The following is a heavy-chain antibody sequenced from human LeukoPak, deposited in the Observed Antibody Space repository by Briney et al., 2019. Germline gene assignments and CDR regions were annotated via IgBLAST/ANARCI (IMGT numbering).Heavy chain of an antibody. V-gene: IGHV4-59*01. CDR2: IHSSGSA. CDR3: ARDILDVGATHYFDY. CDR1: GFTFSSYW. D-gene: IGHD1-26*01. Sequence: SGFTFSSYWMSWIRQPPGKGLEYIGQIHSSGSANYNPSLKSRVAMSLDASKNQFSLTVSSVTAADTAIYYCARDILDVGATHYFDYWGQGSLLTVSS. J-gene: IGHJ4*02.